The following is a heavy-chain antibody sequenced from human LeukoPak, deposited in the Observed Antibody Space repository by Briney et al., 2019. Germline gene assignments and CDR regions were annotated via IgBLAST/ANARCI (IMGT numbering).Heavy chain of an antibody. J-gene: IGHJ5*02. D-gene: IGHD3-16*01. CDR2: IYYSGST. Sequence: SETLSLTCTVSGGSISSYYWSWIRQPPGKGLEWIGYIYYSGSTNYNPPLKSRVTISVDTSKNQFSLKLSSVTAADTAVYYCARATLGGSLNPGNWFDPWGQGTLVTVSS. V-gene: IGHV4-59*01. CDR1: GGSISSYY. CDR3: ARATLGGSLNPGNWFDP.